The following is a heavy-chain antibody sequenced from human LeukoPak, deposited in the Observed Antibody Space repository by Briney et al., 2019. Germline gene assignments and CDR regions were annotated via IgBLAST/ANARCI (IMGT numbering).Heavy chain of an antibody. CDR2: ISHDGSNK. CDR3: ARDTDYYGSGTLGYLDY. D-gene: IGHD3-10*01. J-gene: IGHJ4*02. Sequence: PGRSLRLSCAASGFTFSSYGMHWVRQAPGKGLEWVAVISHDGSNKYYADSVKGRFTISRDNSKNTLYLQMNSLRAEDTAVYYCARDTDYYGSGTLGYLDYWGQGTLVTVSS. V-gene: IGHV3-30*03. CDR1: GFTFSSYG.